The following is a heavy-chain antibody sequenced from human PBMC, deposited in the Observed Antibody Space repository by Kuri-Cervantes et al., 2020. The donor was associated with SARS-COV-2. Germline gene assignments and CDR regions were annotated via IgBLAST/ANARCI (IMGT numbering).Heavy chain of an antibody. Sequence: SETLSLTCTVSGDSITNYYLTWIRQPPGKGLEWIGYVSYNGATAYNPSLKSRVTMSLDTSKNQFSLRLSSVTAADMAVYYCSGRVDFSSVDYWGQGTLVTVSS. CDR1: GDSITNYY. D-gene: IGHD3/OR15-3a*01. CDR3: SGRVDFSSVDY. V-gene: IGHV4-59*01. J-gene: IGHJ4*02. CDR2: VSYNGAT.